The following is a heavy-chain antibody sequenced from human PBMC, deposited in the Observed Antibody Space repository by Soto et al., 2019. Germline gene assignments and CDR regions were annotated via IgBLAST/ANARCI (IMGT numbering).Heavy chain of an antibody. V-gene: IGHV4-61*01. CDR1: GGSLSNENYY. Sequence: PLVLLSDTCSVSGGSLSNENYYRNRIRQPPGKGLEWIGYIYYTGTTNYNPSLKSRVTISVDTSKNQFSLKLSSVTAADTAVYYCARLHGDYYDSSGYYQRGGADFDYWGQGTLVTVSS. D-gene: IGHD3-22*01. CDR3: ARLHGDYYDSSGYYQRGGADFDY. CDR2: IYYTGTT. J-gene: IGHJ4*02.